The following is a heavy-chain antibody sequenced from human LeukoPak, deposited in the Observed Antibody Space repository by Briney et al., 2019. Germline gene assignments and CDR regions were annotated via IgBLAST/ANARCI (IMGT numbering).Heavy chain of an antibody. CDR3: ARVKGGIAAAGNYFDY. Sequence: GGSLRLSCAASGFTFSNYAMSWVRQGPGKGLEWVALVSYDGGSKYYADSVKGRITISRDNSKNTLHLQMNSLRTEDTGVYYCARVKGGIAAAGNYFDYWGQGTLVTVSS. CDR2: VSYDGGSK. D-gene: IGHD6-13*01. CDR1: GFTFSNYA. J-gene: IGHJ4*02. V-gene: IGHV3-30-3*01.